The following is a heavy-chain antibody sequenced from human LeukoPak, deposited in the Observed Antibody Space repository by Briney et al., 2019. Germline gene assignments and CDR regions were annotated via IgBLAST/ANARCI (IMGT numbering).Heavy chain of an antibody. CDR3: ARAVDLFGDYGQYYFDY. J-gene: IGHJ4*02. CDR2: INHSGST. CDR1: GGSFSGYY. V-gene: IGHV4-34*01. D-gene: IGHD4-17*01. Sequence: PTETLSLTCAVYGGSFSGYYWSWIRQPPGKGLEWIGEINHSGSTNYNPSLKSRVTISVDTSKNQFSLKLSSVTAADTAVYYCARAVDLFGDYGQYYFDYWGQGTLVTVSS.